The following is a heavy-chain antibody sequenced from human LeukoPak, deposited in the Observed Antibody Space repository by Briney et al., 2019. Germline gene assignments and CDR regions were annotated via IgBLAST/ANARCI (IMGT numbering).Heavy chain of an antibody. J-gene: IGHJ5*02. D-gene: IGHD2-2*01. V-gene: IGHV4-39*07. Sequence: SETLSLTCTVSGGSISSSSYYWGWIRQPPGKGLEWIGSIYYSESTYYNPSLKSRVTISVDTSKNQFSLKLSSVTAADTAVYYCARDGGGYQLPPNWFDPWGQGTLVTVSS. CDR1: GGSISSSSYY. CDR2: IYYSEST. CDR3: ARDGGGYQLPPNWFDP.